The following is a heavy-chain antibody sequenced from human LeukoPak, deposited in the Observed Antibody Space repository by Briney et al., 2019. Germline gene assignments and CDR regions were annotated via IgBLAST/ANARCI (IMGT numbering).Heavy chain of an antibody. CDR1: GFTFSNCW. CDR2: IESDGSRT. V-gene: IGHV3-74*01. J-gene: IGHJ6*02. D-gene: IGHD3-22*01. CDR3: ARDTYYYNSSAFYHYYYGMDV. Sequence: GGSLRLSCAAYGFTFSNCWMHWVRQAPGKGLEWVSRIESDGSRTRYADSVKGRFTISRDYAKNTLYLQMNSLSAEDTAVYYCARDTYYYNSSAFYHYYYGMDVWGQGTTVTVSS.